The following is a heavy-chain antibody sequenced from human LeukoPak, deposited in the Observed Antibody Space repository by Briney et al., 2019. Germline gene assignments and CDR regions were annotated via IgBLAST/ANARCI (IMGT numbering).Heavy chain of an antibody. CDR2: INHSGST. CDR3: ARPLGWFDP. CDR1: GGSFSGYY. D-gene: IGHD5-24*01. V-gene: IGHV4-34*01. J-gene: IGHJ5*02. Sequence: KPSETLSLTCAVYGGSFSGYYWSWIRQPPGKGLEWIGEINHSGSTNYNPSLKSRVTISVDTSKNQFSLKLSSVTAADTAVYYCARPLGWFDPWGQGTQVTVSS.